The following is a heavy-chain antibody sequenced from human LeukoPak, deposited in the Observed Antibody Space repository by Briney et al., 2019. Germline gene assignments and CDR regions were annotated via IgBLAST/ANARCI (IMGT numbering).Heavy chain of an antibody. CDR3: ARTHYMTTVTTLVYYFDY. J-gene: IGHJ4*02. Sequence: PSETLSLTCAVSGGSISSGGYSWSWIRQPPGKGLEWIGYIYHSGSTYYNPSLKSRVTISVDRSKNQFSLKLSSVTAADTAVYYCARTHYMTTVTTLVYYFDYWGQGTLVTVSS. CDR1: GGSISSGGYS. CDR2: IYHSGST. V-gene: IGHV4-30-2*01. D-gene: IGHD4-17*01.